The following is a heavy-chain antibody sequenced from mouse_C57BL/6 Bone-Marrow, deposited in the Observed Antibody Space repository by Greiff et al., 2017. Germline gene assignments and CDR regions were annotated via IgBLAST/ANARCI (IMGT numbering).Heavy chain of an antibody. CDR2: IYPGSGST. CDR3: ARGGGYYVRYFDY. V-gene: IGHV1-55*01. D-gene: IGHD2-3*01. J-gene: IGHJ2*01. CDR1: GYTFTSYW. Sequence: QVQLQQPGAELVKPGASVKMSCKASGYTFTSYWITWVKQRPGQGLAWIGDIYPGSGSTNYNEKFKSKATLTVDTSSSPAYMQHSILTSEVSAVYYCARGGGYYVRYFDYWGQGTTLTVSS.